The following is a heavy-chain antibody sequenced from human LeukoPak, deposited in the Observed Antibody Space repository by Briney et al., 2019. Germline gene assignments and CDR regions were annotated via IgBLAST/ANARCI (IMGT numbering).Heavy chain of an antibody. D-gene: IGHD2-2*01. CDR1: GFTFSSYA. J-gene: IGHJ6*02. V-gene: IGHV3-23*01. CDR3: AKFAVVVPLYGMDV. CDR2: ISGSGGST. Sequence: PGRSLRLSCAASGFTFSSYAMSWVRQAPGKGLEWVSAISGSGGSTYYADSVKGRFTISRDNSKNTLYLQMNSLRAEDTAVYYCAKFAVVVPLYGMDVWGQGTTVTVSS.